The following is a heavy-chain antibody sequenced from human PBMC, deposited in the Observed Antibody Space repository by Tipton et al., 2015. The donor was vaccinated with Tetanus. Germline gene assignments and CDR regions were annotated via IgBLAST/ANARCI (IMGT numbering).Heavy chain of an antibody. CDR2: IYYSGST. D-gene: IGHD2/OR15-2a*01. CDR3: ARANLASSKKGPFDS. J-gene: IGHJ4*02. Sequence: TLSLTCTVSGASISDKKYYWGWIRQAPGKGLEWIGYIYYSGSTNYNPSLKSRVTISLDTSKNQFSLRLASVTAADTALYFCARANLASSKKGPFDSWGQGTLVIVSA. V-gene: IGHV4-61*05. CDR1: GASISDKKYY.